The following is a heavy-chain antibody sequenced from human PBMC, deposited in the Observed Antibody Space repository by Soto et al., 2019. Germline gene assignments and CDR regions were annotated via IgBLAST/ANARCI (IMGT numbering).Heavy chain of an antibody. V-gene: IGHV4-61*01. J-gene: IGHJ4*02. D-gene: IGHD3-3*01. CDR1: GGSVSSGSYY. Sequence: PSETLSLTCTVSGGSVSSGSYYWSWIRQPPGKGLEWIGYIYYSGSTNYNPSLKSRVTISVDTSKNQFSLKLSSVTAADTAVYYCARVGLIFGVVDYRGQGTLVTVSS. CDR3: ARVGLIFGVVDY. CDR2: IYYSGST.